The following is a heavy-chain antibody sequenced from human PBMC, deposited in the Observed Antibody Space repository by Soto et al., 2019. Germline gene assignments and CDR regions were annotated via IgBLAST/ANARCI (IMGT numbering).Heavy chain of an antibody. V-gene: IGHV1-46*01. CDR1: GYTFTSYY. CDR2: INPSGGST. D-gene: IGHD3-22*01. J-gene: IGHJ4*02. CDR3: ARWVTDYYDSSGYDASYFDY. Sequence: ASVKVSCKASGYTFTSYYMHWVRQAPGQGLEWMGIINPSGGSTSYAQKFQGRVTMTRDTSTSTVYMELSSLRSEDTAVYYCARWVTDYYDSSGYDASYFDYWGKGTLVTVSS.